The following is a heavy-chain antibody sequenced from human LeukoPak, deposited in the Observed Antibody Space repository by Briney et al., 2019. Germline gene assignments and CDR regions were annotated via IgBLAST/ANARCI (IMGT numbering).Heavy chain of an antibody. V-gene: IGHV3-23*01. CDR2: ISGSGGST. Sequence: TGGSLRLSCAASGFTFSSYATSWVRQAPGKGLEWVSAISGSGGSTYYADSVKGRFTISRDNSKNTLYLQMNSLRAEDTAVYYCAKDDQYQLQGPNWFDPWGQGTLVTVSS. J-gene: IGHJ5*02. CDR1: GFTFSSYA. D-gene: IGHD2-2*01. CDR3: AKDDQYQLQGPNWFDP.